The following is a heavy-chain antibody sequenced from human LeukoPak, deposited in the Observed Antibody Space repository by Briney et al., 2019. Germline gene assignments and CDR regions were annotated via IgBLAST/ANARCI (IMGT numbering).Heavy chain of an antibody. V-gene: IGHV3-33*01. J-gene: IGHJ4*02. CDR2: IWYDGSNK. D-gene: IGHD5-24*01. CDR3: ARGHGYSNFDY. CDR1: GFTFSSYG. Sequence: PGGSLRLSCAASGFTFSSYGMHWVRQAPGKGLEWVAVIWYDGSNKYYADSVKGRFTISRDNSKNTLYLQMNSLRAEDTAVYYCARGHGYSNFDYWGQGTLVTVSS.